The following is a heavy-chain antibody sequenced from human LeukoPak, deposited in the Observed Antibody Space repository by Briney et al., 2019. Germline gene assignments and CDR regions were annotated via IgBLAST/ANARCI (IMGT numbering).Heavy chain of an antibody. CDR1: GGTFSGHY. CDR2: MNQSGST. Sequence: SETLSLTCAVYGGTFSGHYWSWIRQPPGKGLEWIGKMNQSGSTNYNPSLKSRVTISVDTSKNQFSLKLTSVTAADTAVYYCARGQEDWEVLQRAVKYDFWGQGTLVTVSS. D-gene: IGHD1-26*01. J-gene: IGHJ4*02. V-gene: IGHV4-34*01. CDR3: ARGQEDWEVLQRAVKYDF.